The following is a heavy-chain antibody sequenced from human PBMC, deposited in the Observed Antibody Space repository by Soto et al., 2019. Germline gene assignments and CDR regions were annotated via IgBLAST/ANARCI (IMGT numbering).Heavy chain of an antibody. CDR2: IIPIFGTA. CDR1: GGTFSSYA. CDR3: ARGQEYSYGYYYYGMDV. J-gene: IGHJ6*02. V-gene: IGHV1-69*13. Sequence: SVKVSCKASGGTFSSYAISWVRQAPGQGLEWMGGIIPIFGTANYAQKFQGRVTITADESTSTAYMGLSSLRSEDTAVYYCARGQEYSYGYYYYGMDVWGQGTTVTVSS. D-gene: IGHD5-18*01.